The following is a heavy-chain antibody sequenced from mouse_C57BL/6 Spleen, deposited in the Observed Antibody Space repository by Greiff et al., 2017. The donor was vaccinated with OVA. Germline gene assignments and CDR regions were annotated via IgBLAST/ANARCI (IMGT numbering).Heavy chain of an antibody. V-gene: IGHV1-81*01. D-gene: IGHD2-4*01. CDR3: ARTDYDGDYYAMDY. Sequence: VQLQQSGAELARPGASVKLSCKASGYTFTSYGISWVKQRTGQGLEWIGEIYPRSGNTYYNEKFKGKATLTADKSSSTAYMELRSLTSEDSAVYFCARTDYDGDYYAMDYWGQGTSVTVSS. CDR2: IYPRSGNT. CDR1: GYTFTSYG. J-gene: IGHJ4*01.